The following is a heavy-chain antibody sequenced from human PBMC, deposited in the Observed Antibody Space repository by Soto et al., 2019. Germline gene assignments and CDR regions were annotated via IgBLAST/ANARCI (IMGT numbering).Heavy chain of an antibody. CDR1: GGSISSSSYY. CDR2: IYYSGST. CDR3: ARRLGAVAGTNYYYGMDV. Sequence: LSLTCTVSGGSISSSSYYWGWIRQPPGKGLEWIGSIYYSGSTYYNPSLKSRVTISVDTSKNQFSLKLSSVTAADTAVYYCARRLGAVAGTNYYYGMDVWGQGTTVTVSS. V-gene: IGHV4-39*01. J-gene: IGHJ6*02. D-gene: IGHD6-19*01.